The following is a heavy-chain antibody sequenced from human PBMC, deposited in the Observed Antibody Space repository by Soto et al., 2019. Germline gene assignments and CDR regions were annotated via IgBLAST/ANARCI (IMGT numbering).Heavy chain of an antibody. CDR1: GFTFSSYS. V-gene: IGHV3-21*01. Sequence: GGSLRLSCAASGFTFSSYSMNWVRQAPGKGLEWVSSISSSSSYIYYADSVKGRFTISRDNAKNSLYLQMNSLRAEDTAVYYCARVPSLIAQPHYYYYYYMDVWGKGTTVTVSS. CDR2: ISSSSSYI. D-gene: IGHD3-16*01. J-gene: IGHJ6*03. CDR3: ARVPSLIAQPHYYYYYYMDV.